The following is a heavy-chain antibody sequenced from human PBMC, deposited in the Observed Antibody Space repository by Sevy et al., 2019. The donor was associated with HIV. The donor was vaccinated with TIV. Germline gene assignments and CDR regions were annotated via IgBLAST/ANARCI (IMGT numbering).Heavy chain of an antibody. Sequence: GGSLRLSCKPSGFTFTSYAMNWVRQAPGKGLEWISTIYGSGGDTYDAVSVKDRFTISRDKSKNTLYLQMNSLRTEDTALYYCAGGRYDSSGSFDALDIWGQGTMVTVSS. J-gene: IGHJ3*02. CDR3: AGGRYDSSGSFDALDI. D-gene: IGHD3-22*01. V-gene: IGHV3-23*01. CDR1: GFTFTSYA. CDR2: IYGSGGDT.